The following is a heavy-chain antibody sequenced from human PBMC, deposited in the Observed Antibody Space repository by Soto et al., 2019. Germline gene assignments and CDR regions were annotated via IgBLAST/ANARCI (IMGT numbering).Heavy chain of an antibody. J-gene: IGHJ4*02. CDR3: ARDVGLDSDDFFAY. V-gene: IGHV3-23*01. Sequence: GGSLRLSCTASGFTFTSYGMGWVRQAPGKGLQWVSTIRGDGGQTHYTDSVKGRFSISRDNSKNTVYLQMDPLRAEDTAMYFCARDVGLDSDDFFAYWGQGTQVTVSS. CDR1: GFTFTSYG. CDR2: IRGDGGQT. D-gene: IGHD2-15*01.